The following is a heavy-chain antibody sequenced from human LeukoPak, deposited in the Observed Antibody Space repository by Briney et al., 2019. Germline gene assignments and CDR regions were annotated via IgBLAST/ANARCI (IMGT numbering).Heavy chain of an antibody. CDR2: TYYRSKRYN. J-gene: IGHJ3*02. D-gene: IGHD1-7*01. V-gene: IGHV6-1*01. Sequence: SQTLSLTCAISGDSVSSNSAAWTWIRQSPSRGLEWLGRTYYRSKRYNDYAVSVKSRITIIPDTSKNQFSLQLTSVTPEDTAMYYCARGTGTNAPWAFDIWGKGQWSPSL. CDR1: GDSVSSNSAA. CDR3: ARGTGTNAPWAFDI.